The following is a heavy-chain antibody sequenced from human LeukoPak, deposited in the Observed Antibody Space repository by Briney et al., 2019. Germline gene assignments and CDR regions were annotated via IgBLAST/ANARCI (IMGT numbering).Heavy chain of an antibody. J-gene: IGHJ6*02. V-gene: IGHV3-30-3*01. Sequence: PGRSLRLSCAASGFTFSSYAMHWVRQAPGKGLEWVAVISYDGSNKYYADSGKGRFTISRDNSKNTLYLQMNSLRAEDTAVYYCARGTPSSSGWLYYGMDVWGQGTTVTVSS. D-gene: IGHD6-19*01. CDR3: ARGTPSSSGWLYYGMDV. CDR1: GFTFSSYA. CDR2: ISYDGSNK.